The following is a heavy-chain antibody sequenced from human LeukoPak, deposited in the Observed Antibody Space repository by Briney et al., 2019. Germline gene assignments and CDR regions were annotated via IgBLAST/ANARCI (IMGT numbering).Heavy chain of an antibody. Sequence: GASVKVSCKASGYTFTNFDIHWVRQAPGQGLEWMGWMNPNTGNTGYAQNFQGRVALTGDTSIDTAYMELSSLRFEDTAVYYCARDDFSNSYSLFWGQGTLVTVSS. V-gene: IGHV1-8*01. D-gene: IGHD3-10*01. CDR3: ARDDFSNSYSLF. CDR2: MNPNTGNT. CDR1: GYTFTNFD. J-gene: IGHJ4*02.